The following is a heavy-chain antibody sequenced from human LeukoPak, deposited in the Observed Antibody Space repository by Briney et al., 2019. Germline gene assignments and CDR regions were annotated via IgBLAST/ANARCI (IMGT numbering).Heavy chain of an antibody. Sequence: PGGSLRLSCAASGFTFSIYAMSWVPQAPGKGLEWVSAISDSGGSTYYADSVKGRFTISRDNAKNSLYLQMNSLRAEDTALYYCARDESGPAYWGQGTLVTVSS. CDR2: ISDSGGST. J-gene: IGHJ4*02. CDR3: ARDESGPAY. V-gene: IGHV3-23*01. D-gene: IGHD3-3*01. CDR1: GFTFSIYA.